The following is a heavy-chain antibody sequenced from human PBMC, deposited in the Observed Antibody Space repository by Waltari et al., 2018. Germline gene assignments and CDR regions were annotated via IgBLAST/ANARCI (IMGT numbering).Heavy chain of an antibody. D-gene: IGHD3-22*01. CDR2: VYYSGSS. V-gene: IGHV4-59*02. J-gene: IGHJ4*02. CDR1: GDSVSSYY. CDR3: ARLNDISGYYYFDY. Sequence: QVQLQESGPGLVKPSETLSLTCAISGDSVSSYYWTWIRQPPGKGLEWLGSVYYSGSSNYSPSLKSRVTISVYTSRNQFSLKLSSVTAADTAIYYCARLNDISGYYYFDYWGQGALVTVSS.